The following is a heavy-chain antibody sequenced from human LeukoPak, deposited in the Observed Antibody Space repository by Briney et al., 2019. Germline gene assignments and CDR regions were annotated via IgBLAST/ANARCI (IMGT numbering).Heavy chain of an antibody. CDR3: ARDRGYYYDSSGYYTVDY. J-gene: IGHJ4*02. V-gene: IGHV1-18*01. D-gene: IGHD3-22*01. CDR2: ISAYNGNT. Sequence: ASVKVSCKASGYTFTSYGISWVRQAPGQGLEWMGWISAYNGNTNYAQKLQGRVAMTTDTSTSTAYMELRSLRSDDTAVYYCARDRGYYYDSSGYYTVDYWGQGTLVTVSS. CDR1: GYTFTSYG.